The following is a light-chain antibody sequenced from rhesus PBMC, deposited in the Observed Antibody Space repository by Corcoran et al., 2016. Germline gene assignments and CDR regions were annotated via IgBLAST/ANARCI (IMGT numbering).Light chain of an antibody. V-gene: IGKV1-32*01. CDR2: YAH. CDR3: QQYNSLPLT. CDR1: QGISSY. Sequence: DIQMTQSPSSLSASVGDRVTITCRASQGISSYLNWYQQKPGKAPKLLIYYAHRLDSGVPSRFSGRGSGTVFTLTISSLQPEEFATYYCQQYNSLPLTFGGGTKVEIK. J-gene: IGKJ4*01.